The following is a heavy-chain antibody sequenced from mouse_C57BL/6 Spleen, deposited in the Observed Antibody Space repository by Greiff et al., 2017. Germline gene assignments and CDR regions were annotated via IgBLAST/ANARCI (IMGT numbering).Heavy chain of an antibody. V-gene: IGHV1-69*01. CDR3: ARYDGYYPFAY. CDR2: IDPSDSYT. D-gene: IGHD2-3*01. CDR1: GYTFTSYW. J-gene: IGHJ3*01. Sequence: QVQLQQPGAELVMPGASVKLSCKASGYTFTSYWMHWVKQRPGQGLEWIGEIDPSDSYTNYNQKFKGKSTLTVDKSSSTAYMQLSSLTSEASAVYYCARYDGYYPFAYWGQGTLVTVSA.